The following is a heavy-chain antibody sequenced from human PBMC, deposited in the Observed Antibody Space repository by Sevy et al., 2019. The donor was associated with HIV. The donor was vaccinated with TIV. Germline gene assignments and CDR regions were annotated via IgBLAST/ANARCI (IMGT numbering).Heavy chain of an antibody. CDR2: ISSSSSYI. V-gene: IGHV3-21*01. D-gene: IGHD3-16*01. Sequence: GGSLRLSCAASGFTFSSYSMNWVRQAPGKGVEWVSSISSSSSYIYYADSVKGRFTISRDNAKNSLYLQMNSLRAEDTAVYYCARVKAPYYDYVWGSYNYWGQGTLVTVSS. CDR3: ARVKAPYYDYVWGSYNY. J-gene: IGHJ4*02. CDR1: GFTFSSYS.